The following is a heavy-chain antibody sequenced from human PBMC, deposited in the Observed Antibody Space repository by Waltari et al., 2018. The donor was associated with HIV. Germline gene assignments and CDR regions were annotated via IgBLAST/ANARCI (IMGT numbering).Heavy chain of an antibody. V-gene: IGHV4-39*01. D-gene: IGHD3-16*01. Sequence: QLHLQESGPGLVKPSETLSLTCSVPGAPTSSSSYYWAWIRQPPGKGLEWIGAIYYSGTAYYNPSVKSRVSASLDASKNELSLKLTSVTATDTALYYCARLRFHSLYYFDSWGPGILVTVSS. J-gene: IGHJ4*02. CDR3: ARLRFHSLYYFDS. CDR2: IYYSGTA. CDR1: GAPTSSSSYY.